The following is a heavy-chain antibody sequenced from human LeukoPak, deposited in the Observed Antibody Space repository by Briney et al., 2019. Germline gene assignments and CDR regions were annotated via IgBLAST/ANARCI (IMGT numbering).Heavy chain of an antibody. CDR2: ISAYNGNT. V-gene: IGHV1-18*01. CDR3: ARSGAAGQQPSSYYYGMDV. J-gene: IGHJ6*02. CDR1: GYTFTSYG. Sequence: GASVKVSCKASGYTFTSYGISWVRQAPGQGLEWMGWISAYNGNTNYAQKLQGRVTMTTDTSTSTAYMELRSLRSDDTAVYYCARSGAAGQQPSSYYYGMDVWGQGTTVTVSS. D-gene: IGHD6-13*01.